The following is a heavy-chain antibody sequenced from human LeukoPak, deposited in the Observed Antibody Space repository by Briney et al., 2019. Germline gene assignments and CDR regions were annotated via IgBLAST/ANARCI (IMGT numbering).Heavy chain of an antibody. CDR1: GFTFSSYA. CDR2: ISYNGSNK. J-gene: IGHJ5*02. V-gene: IGHV3-30-3*01. Sequence: GGSLRLSCAASGFTFSSYAMHWVRQAPGKGLEWVAVISYNGSNKYYADSVKGRFTISRDNSKNTLYLQMNSLRAEDTAVYYCARDRVGVQVPAANTNWFDPWGQGTLVTVSS. D-gene: IGHD2-2*01. CDR3: ARDRVGVQVPAANTNWFDP.